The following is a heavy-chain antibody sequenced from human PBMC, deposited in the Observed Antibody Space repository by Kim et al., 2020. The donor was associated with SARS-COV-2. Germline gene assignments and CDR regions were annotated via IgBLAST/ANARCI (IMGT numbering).Heavy chain of an antibody. D-gene: IGHD1-26*01. CDR3: ATHPVSGSSFDY. J-gene: IGHJ4*02. Sequence: NYEQKCQGRVPITADKSTSTAYMELSSLRSEDTAVYYCATHPVSGSSFDYWGQGTLVTVSS. V-gene: IGHV1-69*02.